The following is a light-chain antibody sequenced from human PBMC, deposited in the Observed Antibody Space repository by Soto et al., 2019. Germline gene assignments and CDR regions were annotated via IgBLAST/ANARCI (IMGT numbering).Light chain of an antibody. J-gene: IGKJ4*01. Sequence: EIVLTQSPGTLSLSPGERATLSCRASQSVSSNFLGWYQQKPGQAPRLLIYGASSRATGIPDRFSGSGSGTDFTLTISRLEPEDFAVYFCQQYGGSPPLTFGGGTKVEIK. V-gene: IGKV3-20*01. CDR2: GAS. CDR3: QQYGGSPPLT. CDR1: QSVSSNF.